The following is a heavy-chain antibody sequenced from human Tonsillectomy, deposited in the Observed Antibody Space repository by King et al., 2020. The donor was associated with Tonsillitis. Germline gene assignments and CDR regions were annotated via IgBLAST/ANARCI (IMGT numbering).Heavy chain of an antibody. J-gene: IGHJ6*02. CDR2: ISSSSSHI. CDR1: GFTFSSFT. Sequence: VQLVESGGGLVKPGGSLRLSCATSGFTFSSFTMNWVRQAPGKGLEWVSSISSSSSHISDAESVKGRFTISRDNAKKSLYLQMNSLRVEDTAVYYCARASKRDFPIFGDKGSSNTGVYYFYDMDVWGLGTTVTVSS. D-gene: IGHD3-10*01. CDR3: ARASKRDFPIFGDKGSSNTGVYYFYDMDV. V-gene: IGHV3-21*01.